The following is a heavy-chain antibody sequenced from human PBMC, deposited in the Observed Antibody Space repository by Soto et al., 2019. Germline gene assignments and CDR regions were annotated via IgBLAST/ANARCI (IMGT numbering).Heavy chain of an antibody. CDR3: ARGGRTAAADY. V-gene: IGHV1-18*01. D-gene: IGHD6-13*01. J-gene: IGHJ4*02. CDR1: GYTFTSYG. CDR2: TSTNNGNT. Sequence: QVQLVQSGAEVKKPGASVKVSCKAPGYTFTSYGLTWVRQAPGQGLEWMGWTSTNNGNTNYAQKLLGRVTLTTDTSTTTAYMELRSLRSDDTAVYYCARGGRTAAADYWGQGTLVTVSS.